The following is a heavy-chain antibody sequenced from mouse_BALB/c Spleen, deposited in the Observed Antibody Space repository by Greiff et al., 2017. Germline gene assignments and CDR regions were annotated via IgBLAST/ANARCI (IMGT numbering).Heavy chain of an antibody. CDR3: ARHGGYGQAWFAY. Sequence: EVHLVESGGGLVQPGGSLKLSCAASGFTFSSYTMSWVRQTPEKRLEWVAYISNGGGSTYYPDTVKGRFTISRDNAKNTLYLQMSSLKSEDTAMYYCARHGGYGQAWFAYWGQGTLVTVSA. D-gene: IGHD2-2*01. V-gene: IGHV5-12-2*01. CDR1: GFTFSSYT. CDR2: ISNGGGST. J-gene: IGHJ3*01.